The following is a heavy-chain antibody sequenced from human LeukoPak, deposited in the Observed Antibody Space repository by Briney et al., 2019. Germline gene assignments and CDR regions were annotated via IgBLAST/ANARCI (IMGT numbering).Heavy chain of an antibody. CDR2: IGGDGASS. CDR3: ARRVGGTPDY. V-gene: IGHV3-23*01. CDR1: GFTFSNYA. J-gene: IGHJ4*02. Sequence: PGGSLRLSCAASGFTFSNYAMTWVRQTPGKGLEWVSAIGGDGASSDYADSVKGRFTISRDNSKNTLYLQMNSLRAEDTALYYCARRVGGTPDYWGVRTLVTVSS. D-gene: IGHD1-26*01.